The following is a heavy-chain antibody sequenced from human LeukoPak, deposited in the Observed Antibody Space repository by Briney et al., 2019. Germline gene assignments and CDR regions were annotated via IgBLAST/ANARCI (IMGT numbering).Heavy chain of an antibody. CDR1: GGSISSGGYS. J-gene: IGHJ4*02. D-gene: IGHD3-22*01. Sequence: PSQTLSLTCTVSGGSISSGGYSWSWIRQPPGKGLEWIGYTYHSGSTYYNPSHKSRVTISVDRSKNQFSLKLSSVTAADTAVHYCARVIVGGRWLLHDYFDYWGQGTLVTVSS. CDR2: TYHSGST. CDR3: ARVIVGGRWLLHDYFDY. V-gene: IGHV4-30-2*01.